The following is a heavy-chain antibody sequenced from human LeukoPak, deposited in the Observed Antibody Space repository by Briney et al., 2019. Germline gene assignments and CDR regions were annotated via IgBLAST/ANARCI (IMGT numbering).Heavy chain of an antibody. CDR1: GYTFTSYD. CDR3: ARRSAYGSGSYYVDY. J-gene: IGHJ4*02. CDR2: MNPNSGNT. D-gene: IGHD3-10*01. Sequence: GASVKVSCKASGYTFTSYDINWVLQATGRGLEWMGWMNPNSGNTGYAQKFQGRVTITRNTSITTTYMELSSLRSEDTAVYYCARRSAYGSGSYYVDYWGQGTLVTVSS. V-gene: IGHV1-8*03.